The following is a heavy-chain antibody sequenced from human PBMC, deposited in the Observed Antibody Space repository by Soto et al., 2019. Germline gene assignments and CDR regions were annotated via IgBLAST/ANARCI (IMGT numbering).Heavy chain of an antibody. V-gene: IGHV4-34*01. CDR1: GGSFSGYY. CDR3: ARDGFCTSTTCRVGNWFDP. Sequence: SETLSLTCVVYGGSFSGYYWSWIRQSPGKGLEWIGGINHRGSTNYDPSLESRVTISVDTSKNQFSLKLPSVTAADTAMYYCARDGFCTSTTCRVGNWFDPWGQGTLVTVSS. CDR2: INHRGST. J-gene: IGHJ5*02. D-gene: IGHD2-2*01.